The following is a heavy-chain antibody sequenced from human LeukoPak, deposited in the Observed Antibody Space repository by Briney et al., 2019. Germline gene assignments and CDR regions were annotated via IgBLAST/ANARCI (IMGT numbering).Heavy chain of an antibody. Sequence: SETLSLTCAVSGGSLSSGGYSWSWIRQPPGKGLEWIGYIYHSGSTYYNPSLKSRVTISVDRSKNQFSLKLSSVTAADTAVYYCARGSLWFGELFLHDAFDIWGQGTMVTVSS. CDR3: ARGSLWFGELFLHDAFDI. V-gene: IGHV4-30-2*01. CDR2: IYHSGST. CDR1: GGSLSSGGYS. J-gene: IGHJ3*02. D-gene: IGHD3-10*01.